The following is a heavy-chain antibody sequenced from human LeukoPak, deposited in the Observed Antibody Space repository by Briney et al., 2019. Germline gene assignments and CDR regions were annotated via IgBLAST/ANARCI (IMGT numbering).Heavy chain of an antibody. Sequence: ASVTASCKASGYTFTSYDINWVRQATGQGLEWMGWMNPNSGNTGYAQKFQGRVTMTRNTSISTAYMELSSLRSEDTAVYYCARGECSGGSCYSGYWGQGTLVTVSS. CDR2: MNPNSGNT. J-gene: IGHJ4*02. CDR3: ARGECSGGSCYSGY. CDR1: GYTFTSYD. D-gene: IGHD2-15*01. V-gene: IGHV1-8*01.